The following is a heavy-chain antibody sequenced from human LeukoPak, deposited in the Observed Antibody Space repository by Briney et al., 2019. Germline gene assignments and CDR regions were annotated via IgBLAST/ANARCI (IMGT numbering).Heavy chain of an antibody. CDR1: GGSISSSNW. CDR2: IYHSGST. J-gene: IGHJ6*03. CDR3: ARGEFHCSSTSCYDYMDV. D-gene: IGHD2-2*01. Sequence: SETLSLTCAVSGGSISSSNWWSWVRQPPGKGLEWIGEIYHSGSTNYNPSLKSRVTISVDKSKNQFSLKLSSVTAADTAVYYCARGEFHCSSTSCYDYMDVWGKGTTVTVSS. V-gene: IGHV4-4*02.